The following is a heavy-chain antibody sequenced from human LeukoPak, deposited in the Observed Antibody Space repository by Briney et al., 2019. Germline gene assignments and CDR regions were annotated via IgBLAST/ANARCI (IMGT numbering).Heavy chain of an antibody. CDR1: GFTVSTTY. V-gene: IGHV3-20*01. Sequence: PGGSLRLSCAASGFTVSTTYMSWVRQAPGKGLEWVSGISWNGDSTDYAASVKGRFTISRDDAKNSLHLQMNGLRAEDTALYHCARLGGNWNAPGDYWGQGTLVTVSS. J-gene: IGHJ4*02. D-gene: IGHD1-1*01. CDR2: ISWNGDST. CDR3: ARLGGNWNAPGDY.